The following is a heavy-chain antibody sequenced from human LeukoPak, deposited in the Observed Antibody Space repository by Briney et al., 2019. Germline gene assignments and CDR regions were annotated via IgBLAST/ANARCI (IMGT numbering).Heavy chain of an antibody. Sequence: ASVKVSCKVSGKTLSDLSIHWLRQPPGKGLEWRGGSDPEDGERIYAQMFQGRVTMTEGTSIDTAYMELSSLRSEDTAVYYCVTGFTTMAVDYFDYCGQGTLVTVSP. J-gene: IGHJ4*02. CDR3: VTGFTTMAVDYFDY. CDR2: SDPEDGER. V-gene: IGHV1-24*01. D-gene: IGHD5-18*01. CDR1: GKTLSDLS.